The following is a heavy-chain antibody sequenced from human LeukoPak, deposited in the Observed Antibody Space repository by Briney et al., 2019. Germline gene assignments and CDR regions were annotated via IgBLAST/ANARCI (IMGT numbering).Heavy chain of an antibody. J-gene: IGHJ3*02. V-gene: IGHV4-34*01. D-gene: IGHD3-22*01. CDR2: INHSGST. CDR1: GGSFSGYY. CDR3: ARIVDYYDSSAHAFDI. Sequence: SETLSLTCAVYGGSFSGYYWSWIRQPPGKGLEWIGEINHSGSTNYNPSLKSRVTISVDTSKNQFSLKLSSVTAADTAVYYCARIVDYYDSSAHAFDIWGQGTMVTVSS.